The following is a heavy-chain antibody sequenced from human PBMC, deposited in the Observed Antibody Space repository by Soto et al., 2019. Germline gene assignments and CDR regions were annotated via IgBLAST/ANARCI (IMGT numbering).Heavy chain of an antibody. CDR1: GFTFGDYA. Sequence: PGGSLRLSCTASGFTFGDYAMSWFRQAPGKGLEWVGFIRSKAYGGTTEYAASVKGRFTISRDDSKSIAYLQMNSLKTEDTAVYYCTREGRVVAAMELNYFDYWGQGTLVTVSS. CDR2: IRSKAYGGTT. CDR3: TREGRVVAAMELNYFDY. D-gene: IGHD5-18*01. J-gene: IGHJ4*02. V-gene: IGHV3-49*03.